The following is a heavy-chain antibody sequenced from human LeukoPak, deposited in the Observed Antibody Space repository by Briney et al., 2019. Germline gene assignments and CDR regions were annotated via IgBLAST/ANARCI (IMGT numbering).Heavy chain of an antibody. V-gene: IGHV1-69*05. Sequence: VKVTCKASGGTFSTYAISWVRQAPGQGLEWMGGIIPIFGTANYAQKFQGRVTITTDESTSTAYMELSSLRSEDTAVYYCARAGGYSYGYDWFDPWGQGTLVTVSS. J-gene: IGHJ5*02. CDR2: IIPIFGTA. D-gene: IGHD5-18*01. CDR3: ARAGGYSYGYDWFDP. CDR1: GGTFSTYA.